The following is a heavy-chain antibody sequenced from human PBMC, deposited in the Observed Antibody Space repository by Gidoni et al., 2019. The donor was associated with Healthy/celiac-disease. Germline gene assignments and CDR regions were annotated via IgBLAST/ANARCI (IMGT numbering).Heavy chain of an antibody. V-gene: IGHV1-69*04. CDR1: GGTFSSYA. CDR3: ARGGPYYYDSSGYKIDY. D-gene: IGHD3-22*01. J-gene: IGHJ4*02. Sequence: QVQLVQSGAEVKKPGSSVQVSCKASGGTFSSYAISWVRQAPGQGLEWMGRIIPILGIANYAQKFQGRVTITADKSTSTAYMELSSLRSEDTAVYYCARGGPYYYDSSGYKIDYWGQGTLVTVSS. CDR2: IIPILGIA.